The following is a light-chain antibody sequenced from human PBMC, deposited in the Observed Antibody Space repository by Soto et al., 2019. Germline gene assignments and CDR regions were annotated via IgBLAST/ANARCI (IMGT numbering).Light chain of an antibody. V-gene: IGKV3-20*01. CDR1: QSVSSSY. CDR3: QQYGKSAMFT. Sequence: EIVLTQSPGTLSVSPGDRATLSCRASQSVSSSYLAWYQQKPGQAPSLLIYGASNRATGIPDRFSGGGSGTDFTLTISRLEPEDFAVYYCQQYGKSAMFTFGQGTKLEIK. J-gene: IGKJ2*01. CDR2: GAS.